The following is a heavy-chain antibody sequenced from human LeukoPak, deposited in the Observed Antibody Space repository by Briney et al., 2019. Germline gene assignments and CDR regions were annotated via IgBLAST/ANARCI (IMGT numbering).Heavy chain of an antibody. CDR2: MNPNSGNT. CDR3: ARGRNVVVPAAIGSHYYYYMDV. J-gene: IGHJ6*03. V-gene: IGHV1-8*01. CDR1: GYTFTSYD. D-gene: IGHD2-2*01. Sequence: ASVKVSCKASGYTFTSYDINWVRQATGQGLEWMGWMNPNSGNTGYAQKFQGRVTMTRNTSISTAYMELSSLRSEDTAVYYCARGRNVVVPAAIGSHYYYYMDVWGKGTTVTVSS.